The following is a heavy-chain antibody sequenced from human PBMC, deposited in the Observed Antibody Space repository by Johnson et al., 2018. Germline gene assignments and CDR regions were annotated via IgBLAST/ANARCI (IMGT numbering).Heavy chain of an antibody. CDR1: GFSFSYYD. J-gene: IGHJ6*03. CDR2: IGTAADT. Sequence: VQLVESGGGLVQPGGSLRLSCAASGFSFSYYDMHWVRQVTGKGLEWVSGIGTAADTYHAGSVKGRFTISRENAKNSLYLQMNSLRAGDTAVYYCARSRGGSNYYDSRGYYHPTGYFMDVWGKGTTVIVSS. V-gene: IGHV3-13*01. D-gene: IGHD3-22*01. CDR3: ARSRGGSNYYDSRGYYHPTGYFMDV.